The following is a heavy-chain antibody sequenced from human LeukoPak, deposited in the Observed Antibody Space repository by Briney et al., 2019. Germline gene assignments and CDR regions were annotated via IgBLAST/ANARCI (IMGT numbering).Heavy chain of an antibody. V-gene: IGHV1-69*04. J-gene: IGHJ4*02. CDR1: GGTFSSYA. Sequence: VASVKVSCKASGGTFSSYAISWVRQAPGQGLEWMGRIIPILGIANYAQKFQGRVTITADESTSTAYMELSSLRSEDTAVYYCAGGLVPAAREGFDYWGQGTLVTVSS. CDR2: IIPILGIA. CDR3: AGGLVPAAREGFDY. D-gene: IGHD2-2*01.